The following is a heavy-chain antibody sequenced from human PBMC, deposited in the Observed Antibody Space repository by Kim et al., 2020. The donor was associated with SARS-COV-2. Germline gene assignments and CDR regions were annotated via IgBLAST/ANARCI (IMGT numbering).Heavy chain of an antibody. D-gene: IGHD4-4*01. J-gene: IGHJ4*02. CDR3: AGGRGPKQSRLDY. Sequence: YGDSVKGRFTISRDNSKNTVYLQMNSLRAEDTAVYYCAGGRGPKQSRLDYWGQGTLVTVSS. V-gene: IGHV3-30*01.